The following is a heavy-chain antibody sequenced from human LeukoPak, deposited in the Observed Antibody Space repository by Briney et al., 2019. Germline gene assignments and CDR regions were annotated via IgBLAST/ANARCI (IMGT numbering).Heavy chain of an antibody. CDR3: ARGDGGWFGFGELKSFDP. CDR2: INPNSGGT. CDR1: GYTFTGYY. D-gene: IGHD3-10*01. Sequence: ASVKVSCKASGYTFTGYYMHWVRQAPGQGLEWMGWINPNSGGTNYAQKFQGRVTMTRDTSISTAYMELSRLRSDDSAMYYCARGDGGWFGFGELKSFDPWGQGTLVTVSS. V-gene: IGHV1-2*02. J-gene: IGHJ5*02.